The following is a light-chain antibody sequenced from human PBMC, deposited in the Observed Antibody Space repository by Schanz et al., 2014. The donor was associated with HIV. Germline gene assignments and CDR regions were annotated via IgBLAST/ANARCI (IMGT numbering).Light chain of an antibody. CDR2: ANN. V-gene: IGLV1-44*01. Sequence: QSVLTQPSSASGTPGQRVTISCSGSSSNIGSFAVHWYQHLPGAAPRLLIQANNQRPSGVPDRFSGSESGTSASLAISGLQSEDEADYYCAAWDDSLNGWVFGGGTKLTVL. CDR1: SSNIGSFA. CDR3: AAWDDSLNGWV. J-gene: IGLJ3*02.